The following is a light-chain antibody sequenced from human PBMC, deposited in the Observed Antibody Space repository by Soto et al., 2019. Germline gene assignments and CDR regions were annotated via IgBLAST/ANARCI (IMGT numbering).Light chain of an antibody. CDR2: SAS. CDR3: HQYNHWLTWT. Sequence: EIVLTQSPGILSLSPVERATLSCRASQSVRNNLAWYQQKPVHAPRLLIYSASTRATGIPARFSGSGSGTEFTLTISSLQSEDFAVYYCHQYNHWLTWTFGQGTKVDIK. V-gene: IGKV3-15*01. CDR1: QSVRNN. J-gene: IGKJ1*01.